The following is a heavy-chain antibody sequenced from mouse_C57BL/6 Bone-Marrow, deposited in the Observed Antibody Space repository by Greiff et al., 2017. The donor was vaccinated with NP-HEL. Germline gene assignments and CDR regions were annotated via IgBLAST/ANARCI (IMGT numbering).Heavy chain of an antibody. D-gene: IGHD4-1*01. J-gene: IGHJ4*01. V-gene: IGHV3-8*01. CDR2: ISYSGST. Sequence: EVMLVESGPGLAKPSQTLSLTCSVTGYSITSDYWNWIRKFPGNKLEYMGYISYSGSTYYNPSLKSRISITRDTSKNQYYLQLNSVTTEDTATYYCARSFLTGTKAMDYWGQGTSVTVSS. CDR3: ARSFLTGTKAMDY. CDR1: GYSITSDY.